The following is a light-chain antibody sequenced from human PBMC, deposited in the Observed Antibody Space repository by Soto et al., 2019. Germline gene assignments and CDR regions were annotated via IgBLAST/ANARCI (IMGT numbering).Light chain of an antibody. J-gene: IGKJ1*01. Sequence: DIQMTQSPSTLSASVGDRVTITCRASQSISSYLAWYQQKPGKAPKVLIFDASSLESGVPSRFSGSGSGTEFTLSISSLQPDDFATYYCQQYHTYPLTFGPGTKVEIK. CDR3: QQYHTYPLT. CDR2: DAS. V-gene: IGKV1-5*01. CDR1: QSISSY.